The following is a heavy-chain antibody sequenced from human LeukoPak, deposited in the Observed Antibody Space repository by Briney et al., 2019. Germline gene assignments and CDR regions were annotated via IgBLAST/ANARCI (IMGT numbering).Heavy chain of an antibody. CDR1: GGSISSGDYY. J-gene: IGHJ3*02. V-gene: IGHV4-30-4*01. CDR3: ARAQIFSAFDI. CDR2: IYYSGST. D-gene: IGHD3-9*01. Sequence: SETLSLACTVSGGSISSGDYYWSWIRQPPGKGLEWIGYIYYSGSTYYNPSLKSRVTISVDTSKNQFSLKLSSVTAADTAVYYCARAQIFSAFDIWGQGTMVTVSS.